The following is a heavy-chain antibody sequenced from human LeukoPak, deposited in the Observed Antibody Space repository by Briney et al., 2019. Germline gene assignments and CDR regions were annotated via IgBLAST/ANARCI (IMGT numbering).Heavy chain of an antibody. D-gene: IGHD6-13*01. Sequence: KPSETLSLTCAVYGGSFSGYYWSWIRQPPGKGLEWIGEINHSGSTNYNPSLKSRVTISVDTSKNQFSLKLSSVTAADTAVYYCARGRLYSSSWSTGKYYYHYYGMDVWGQGTTVTVSS. CDR2: INHSGST. CDR1: GGSFSGYY. V-gene: IGHV4-34*01. J-gene: IGHJ6*02. CDR3: ARGRLYSSSWSTGKYYYHYYGMDV.